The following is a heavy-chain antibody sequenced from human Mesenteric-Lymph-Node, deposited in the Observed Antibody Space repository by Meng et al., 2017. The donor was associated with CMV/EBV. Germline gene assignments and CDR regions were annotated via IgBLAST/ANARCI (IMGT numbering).Heavy chain of an antibody. CDR3: AKDHWRLAAAGSHFDY. CDR2: IRYDGSNK. J-gene: IGHJ4*02. CDR1: GFTFSSYG. V-gene: IGHV3-30*02. D-gene: IGHD6-13*01. Sequence: LSLTCAASGFTFSSYGMHWVRQAPGKGLEWVAFIRYDGSNKYYADSVEGRFTISRDNSKNTLYLQMNSLRAEDTAVYYCAKDHWRLAAAGSHFDYWGQGTLVTVSS.